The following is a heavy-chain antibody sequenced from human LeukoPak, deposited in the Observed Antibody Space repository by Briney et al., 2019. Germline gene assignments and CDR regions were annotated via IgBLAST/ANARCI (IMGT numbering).Heavy chain of an antibody. D-gene: IGHD5-12*01. CDR2: ISSSGSTI. V-gene: IGHV3-48*03. CDR1: GFTFSSYE. Sequence: PGGPLRLSCAASGFTFSSYEMNWVRQAPGKGLEWVSYISSSGSTIYYADSVKGRFTISRDNAKNSLYLQMNSLRAEDTAVYYCARDGGYSGYDRDYWGQGTLVTVSS. CDR3: ARDGGYSGYDRDY. J-gene: IGHJ4*02.